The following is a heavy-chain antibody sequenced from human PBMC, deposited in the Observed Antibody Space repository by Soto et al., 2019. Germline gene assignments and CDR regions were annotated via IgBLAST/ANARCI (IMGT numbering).Heavy chain of an antibody. CDR3: AKYGPAAYRGYYYYGMDV. CDR2: ISGSGGST. Sequence: GSLRLSCAASGFTFSSYAISWVRQAPGKGLEWVSAISGSGGSTYYADSVKGRFTISRDNSKNTLYLQMNSLRAEDTAVYYCAKYGPAAYRGYYYYGMDVWGQGTSVTVSS. D-gene: IGHD2-2*01. V-gene: IGHV3-23*01. J-gene: IGHJ6*02. CDR1: GFTFSSYA.